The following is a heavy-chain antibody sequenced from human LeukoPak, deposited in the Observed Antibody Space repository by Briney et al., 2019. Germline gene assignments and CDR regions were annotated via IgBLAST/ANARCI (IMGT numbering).Heavy chain of an antibody. V-gene: IGHV1-46*01. D-gene: IGHD3-10*01. CDR3: ARDDGSGSYYSGTWFDP. J-gene: IGHJ5*02. CDR2: INPSGGST. CDR1: GYTFTGYY. Sequence: ASVKVSCKASGYTFTGYYMHWVRQAPGQGLEWMGWINPSGGSTSYAQKFQGRVTMTRDMSTSTVYMELSSLRSEDAAVYYCARDDGSGSYYSGTWFDPWGQGTLVTVSS.